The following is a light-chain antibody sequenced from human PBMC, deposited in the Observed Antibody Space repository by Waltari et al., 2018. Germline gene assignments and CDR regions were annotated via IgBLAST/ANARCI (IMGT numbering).Light chain of an antibody. J-gene: IGKJ3*01. CDR3: HRYNSAPFT. CDR2: STS. Sequence: DIQMTQSPSSLSASVGDSVTITCRASQHIYTYLAWYQQKPGKVPKLLIHSTSTLQSGVPSRFSGSGSGTDFTLTISSLQPEDVATYYCHRYNSAPFTFGPGTRVDIK. V-gene: IGKV1-27*01. CDR1: QHIYTY.